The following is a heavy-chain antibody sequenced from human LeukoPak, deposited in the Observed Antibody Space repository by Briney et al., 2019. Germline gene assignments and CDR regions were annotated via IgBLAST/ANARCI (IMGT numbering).Heavy chain of an antibody. V-gene: IGHV3-20*04. J-gene: IGHJ4*02. D-gene: IGHD2-15*01. CDR3: ARATYCSVGACYFDY. CDR2: ISWNGGNT. Sequence: GGSLRLSCAASGFTFDDYGMSWVRQAPGKGLEWVSGISWNGGNTVYADSVKGRFTISRDNAKNSLYLQMNSLRAEDTALYYCARATYCSVGACYFDYWGQGTLVTVSS. CDR1: GFTFDDYG.